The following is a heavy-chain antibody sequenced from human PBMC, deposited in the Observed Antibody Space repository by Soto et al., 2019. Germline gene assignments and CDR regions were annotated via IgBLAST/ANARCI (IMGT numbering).Heavy chain of an antibody. CDR1: GFTFCDYY. V-gene: IGHV3-11*01. CDR2: ISSSGSTI. J-gene: IGHJ6*03. Sequence: QVQLVESGGGLVKPGGSLRLSCAASGFTFCDYYMSWIRQAPGKGLEWVSYISSSGSTIYYADSVKGRFTISRDNAKNSLYLQMNSLRAEDTAVYYCARLPVLPLQSSYYMDVWGKGTTVTVSS. D-gene: IGHD4-4*01. CDR3: ARLPVLPLQSSYYMDV.